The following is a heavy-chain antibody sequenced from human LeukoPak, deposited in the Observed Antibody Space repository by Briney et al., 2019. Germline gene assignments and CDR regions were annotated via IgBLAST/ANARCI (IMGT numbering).Heavy chain of an antibody. Sequence: GESLKISCKGSGYSFTSYWIGWVRQMPGKVLEWMGIIYPGDSDTRYSPSFQGQVTISADKSIDTAYLQWSSLKASDTAIYYCARRGYCSGGSCSAEYFQYWGQGTLVTVSS. D-gene: IGHD2-15*01. J-gene: IGHJ1*01. CDR1: GYSFTSYW. CDR3: ARRGYCSGGSCSAEYFQY. CDR2: IYPGDSDT. V-gene: IGHV5-51*01.